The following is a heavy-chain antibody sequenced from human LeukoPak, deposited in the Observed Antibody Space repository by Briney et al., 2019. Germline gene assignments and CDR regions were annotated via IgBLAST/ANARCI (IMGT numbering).Heavy chain of an antibody. J-gene: IGHJ2*01. CDR2: IYYSGST. D-gene: IGHD3-22*01. V-gene: IGHV4-59*01. CDR3: ARVDYDSSGYYAWYFDL. Sequence: LETLSLTCTVSGGSISSYYWSWIRQPPGKGLEWIGYIYYSGSTNYNPSLKSRVTISVDTSKNQFSLKLSSVTAADTAVYYCARVDYDSSGYYAWYFDLWGRGTLVTVSS. CDR1: GGSISSYY.